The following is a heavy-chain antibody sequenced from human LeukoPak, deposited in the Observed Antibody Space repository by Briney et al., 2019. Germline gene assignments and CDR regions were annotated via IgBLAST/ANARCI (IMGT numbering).Heavy chain of an antibody. CDR1: GYSISSGYY. D-gene: IGHD3-16*01. V-gene: IGHV4-38-2*01. CDR3: ARLVWGTLTGYYFDY. J-gene: IGHJ4*02. Sequence: PSETLSLTCAVSGYSISSGYYWGWIRQPPGKGLEWIGNIYHSGSTYYNPSLKSRVTISADTSKNQFSLKLSSVTAADTAVYYCARLVWGTLTGYYFDYWGQGTLVTVSS. CDR2: IYHSGST.